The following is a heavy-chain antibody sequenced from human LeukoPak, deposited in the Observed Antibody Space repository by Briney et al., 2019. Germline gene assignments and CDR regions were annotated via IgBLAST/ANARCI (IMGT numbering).Heavy chain of an antibody. D-gene: IGHD2-15*01. V-gene: IGHV4-39*07. J-gene: IGHJ6*03. Sequence: PSETLSLTCTVSGGSISSSSYYWGWIRQPPGKGLEWIGSIYHSGSTYYNPSLKSRVTISVDTSKNQFSLNLSSVTAADTAVYYCARDLVAFNSYYYMDVWGKGTTVTVSS. CDR3: ARDLVAFNSYYYMDV. CDR1: GGSISSSSYY. CDR2: IYHSGST.